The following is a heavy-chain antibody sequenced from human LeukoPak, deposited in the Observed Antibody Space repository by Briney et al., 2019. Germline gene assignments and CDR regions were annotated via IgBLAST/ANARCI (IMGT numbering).Heavy chain of an antibody. CDR3: ARDEYHTMGGQQLVISDYFDY. CDR1: GGSISSSSYY. D-gene: IGHD6-13*01. Sequence: SETLSLTCTVSGGSISSSSYYWGWIRQPPGKGLEWIGSIYYSGSTYYNPSLKSRVTISVDTSKNQFSLKLSSVTAADTAVYYCARDEYHTMGGQQLVISDYFDYRGQGTLVTVSS. V-gene: IGHV4-39*02. CDR2: IYYSGST. J-gene: IGHJ4*02.